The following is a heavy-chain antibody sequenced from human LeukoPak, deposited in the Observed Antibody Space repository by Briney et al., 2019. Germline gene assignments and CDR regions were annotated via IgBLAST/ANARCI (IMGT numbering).Heavy chain of an antibody. CDR1: GFTFSSYG. CDR3: AKPDADYDFWSGYYIPDY. V-gene: IGHV3-23*01. J-gene: IGHJ4*02. Sequence: GGSLRLSCAASGFTFSSYGMHWVRQAPGKGLEWVSAISGSGGSTYYADSVKGRFTISRDNSKNTLYLQMNSLRAEDTAVYYCAKPDADYDFWSGYYIPDYWGQGTLVTVSS. D-gene: IGHD3-3*01. CDR2: ISGSGGST.